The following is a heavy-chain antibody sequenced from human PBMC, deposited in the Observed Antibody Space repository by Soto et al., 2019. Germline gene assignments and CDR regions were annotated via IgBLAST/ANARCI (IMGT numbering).Heavy chain of an antibody. CDR3: ARDRLYGEYPGGQPDDAFDI. CDR1: GGSISSGGYY. Sequence: QVQLQESGPGLVKPSQTLPLTCTVSGGSISSGGYYWSWIRQHPGKGLEWIGYIYYSGSTYYNRSLKSRVTISVDASKNQLSLKLSCVTAADTAVYYCARDRLYGEYPGGQPDDAFDIWGQGTMVTVSS. J-gene: IGHJ3*02. CDR2: IYYSGST. V-gene: IGHV4-31*03. D-gene: IGHD4-17*01.